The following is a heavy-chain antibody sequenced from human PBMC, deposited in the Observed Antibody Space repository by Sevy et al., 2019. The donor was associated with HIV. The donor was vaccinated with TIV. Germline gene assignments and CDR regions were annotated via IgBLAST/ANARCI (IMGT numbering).Heavy chain of an antibody. V-gene: IGHV3-33*01. D-gene: IGHD6-6*01. CDR2: IWYDGSNK. CDR1: GFTFSSYG. CDR3: ARGLAALPGYYYGLDV. J-gene: IGHJ6*02. Sequence: GGSLRLSCAASGFTFSSYGMHWVRQAPAKGLEWVAVIWYDGSNKYYADSVKGRVTISRDNSKNTLFLQMNSLRDEDRAVYYCARGLAALPGYYYGLDVWGQGTTVTVSS.